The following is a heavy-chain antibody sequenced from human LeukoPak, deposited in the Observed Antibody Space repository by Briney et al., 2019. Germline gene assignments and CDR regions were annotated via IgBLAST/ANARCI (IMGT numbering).Heavy chain of an antibody. CDR1: GGSISSSSYY. D-gene: IGHD3-22*01. CDR3: ARDRGYYDSSGYYYEASLDY. CDR2: ISSSGSTI. V-gene: IGHV3-11*04. Sequence: LSLTCTVSGGSISSSSYYWGWIRQPPGKGLEWVSYISSSGSTIYYADSVKGRFTISRDNAKNSLYLQMNSLRAEDTAVYYCARDRGYYDSSGYYYEASLDYWGQGTLVTVSS. J-gene: IGHJ4*02.